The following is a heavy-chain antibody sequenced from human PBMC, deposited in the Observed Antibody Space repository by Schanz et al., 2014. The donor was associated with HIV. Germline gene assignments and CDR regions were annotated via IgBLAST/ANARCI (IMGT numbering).Heavy chain of an antibody. J-gene: IGHJ4*02. CDR3: ARGAMIRGIGFNS. V-gene: IGHV3-53*03. Sequence: EVHLVESGGCLKRPGGSLRLSCAASGFTVSSNYMSWVRQAPGKGLEWISVIYSGGNTYYTDSVKGRFTISRDKSENTLYLQMNSLRAEDTAVYYCARGAMIRGIGFNSWGQGTLVTVSS. D-gene: IGHD3-10*01. CDR1: GFTVSSNY. CDR2: IYSGGNT.